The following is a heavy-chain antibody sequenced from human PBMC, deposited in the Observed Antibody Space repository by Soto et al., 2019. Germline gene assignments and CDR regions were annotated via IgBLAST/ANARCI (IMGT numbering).Heavy chain of an antibody. V-gene: IGHV3-30*18. J-gene: IGHJ4*02. CDR1: GFTFSSYG. CDR2: ISYDGSNK. D-gene: IGHD5-12*01. CDR3: AKDHDSGYGPFDY. Sequence: GGSLRLSCAASGFTFSSYGMHWVRQAPGKGLEWVAVISYDGSNKYYADSVKGRFTISRDNSKNTLYLQMNSLRAEDTAVYYCAKDHDSGYGPFDYWGQGTLVTVSS.